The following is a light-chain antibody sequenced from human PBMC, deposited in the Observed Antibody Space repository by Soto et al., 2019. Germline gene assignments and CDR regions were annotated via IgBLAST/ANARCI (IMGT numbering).Light chain of an antibody. Sequence: EIVLTQSPATRSLSPGERATLSCRASQSFSNSLAWYQQRPGQAPRLLIYGTSNRATGIPARFSGSGSGTDFTLTINSLEPEDFAVYYCQQCGNSWTFGQGTKVEIK. CDR3: QQCGNSWT. J-gene: IGKJ1*01. CDR1: QSFSNS. V-gene: IGKV3-11*01. CDR2: GTS.